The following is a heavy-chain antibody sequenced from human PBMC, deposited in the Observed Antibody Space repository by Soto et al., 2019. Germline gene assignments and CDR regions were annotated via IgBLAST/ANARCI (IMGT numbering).Heavy chain of an antibody. J-gene: IGHJ2*01. CDR1: GDSISSNRW. CDR3: ATGGSYCSISGCLYWYLEL. V-gene: IGHV4-4*02. CDR2: IYHSGTT. D-gene: IGHD2-2*01. Sequence: QVQLQESGPGLVRASGTLSLTCAVSGDSISSNRWWSWVRQPPGKGLEWIGEIYHSGTTNYNPSLKRRVTISVDKSKTQFSLNLNCVAAADTAVYYCATGGSYCSISGCLYWYLELWGRGTLVSVSS.